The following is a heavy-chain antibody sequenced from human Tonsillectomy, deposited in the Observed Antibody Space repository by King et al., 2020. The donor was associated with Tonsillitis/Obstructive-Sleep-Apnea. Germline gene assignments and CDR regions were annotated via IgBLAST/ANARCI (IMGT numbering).Heavy chain of an antibody. J-gene: IGHJ3*02. D-gene: IGHD2-2*01. Sequence: VQLVESGGGLVQPGRSLRLSCAASGFTFDDYAMHWVRQAPGKGLEWVSGISWKSGSKGYADSVKGRFTSSRNNAKNSLYLQMNILTAEDTVLYYCAKDTEYQVLEEGAFDIWGQGTMVTVSS. CDR2: ISWKSGSK. CDR1: GFTFDDYA. V-gene: IGHV3-9*01. CDR3: AKDTEYQVLEEGAFDI.